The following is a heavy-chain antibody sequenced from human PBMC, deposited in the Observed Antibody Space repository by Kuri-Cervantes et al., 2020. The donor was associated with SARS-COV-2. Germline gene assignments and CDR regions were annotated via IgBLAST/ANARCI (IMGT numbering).Heavy chain of an antibody. D-gene: IGHD5-12*01. J-gene: IGHJ4*02. V-gene: IGHV3-7*01. CDR1: GFLVSNSY. CDR2: IKCDGSER. CDR3: ARGESGYDPFDY. Sequence: GGSLRLSCAASGFLVSNSYVSWVRQAPGKGLEWVADIKCDGSERYYGDSVKGRFTISRDNAKNSLYLQMNSLRAEDTAVYYCARGESGYDPFDYWGQGTLVTVSS.